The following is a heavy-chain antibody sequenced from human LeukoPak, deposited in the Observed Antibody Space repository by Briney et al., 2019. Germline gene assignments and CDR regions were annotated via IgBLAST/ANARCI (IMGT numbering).Heavy chain of an antibody. CDR3: ARLWDYYDSSGYSGLFDY. CDR1: GGXISSYY. D-gene: IGHD3-22*01. V-gene: IGHV4-59*08. J-gene: IGHJ4*02. Sequence: PSETLSLTCTVSGGXISSYYCSWIRQPPGKGLEWIGYIYYSGSTNYNPSLKSRVTISVDTSKNEFSLKLSSVTAADTAVYYCARLWDYYDSSGYSGLFDYWGQGTLVTVSS. CDR2: IYYSGST.